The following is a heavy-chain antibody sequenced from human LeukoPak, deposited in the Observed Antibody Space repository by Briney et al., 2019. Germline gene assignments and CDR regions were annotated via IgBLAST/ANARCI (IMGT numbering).Heavy chain of an antibody. V-gene: IGHV1-2*02. CDR1: GYTFSGTGWY. CDR3: ARDGPAQMVDFDY. Sequence: ASVKVSCKASGYTFSGTGWYLYWLRQAPGQGLECMGWIYPNNGATAYAQKFQGRVAMTRDTSITTTYMELSRLRPDDTAVYYCARDGPAQMVDFDYWGQGTLVTVSS. J-gene: IGHJ4*02. CDR2: IYPNNGAT. D-gene: IGHD3-10*01.